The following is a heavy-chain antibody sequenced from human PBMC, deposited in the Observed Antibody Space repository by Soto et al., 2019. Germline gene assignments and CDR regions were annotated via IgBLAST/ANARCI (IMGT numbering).Heavy chain of an antibody. J-gene: IGHJ5*02. D-gene: IGHD6-13*01. CDR1: GASINSYH. CDR3: ARDQGLAAAGITWFDP. CDR2: IHSSGST. Sequence: LSLTCTVSGASINSYHWSWIRQPAGKGLEWIGHIHSSGSTNYNPSLKSRVTMSVDTSKNQFSLRLMSLTAADTAVYYCARDQGLAAAGITWFDPLGQGSLVTFSS. V-gene: IGHV4-4*07.